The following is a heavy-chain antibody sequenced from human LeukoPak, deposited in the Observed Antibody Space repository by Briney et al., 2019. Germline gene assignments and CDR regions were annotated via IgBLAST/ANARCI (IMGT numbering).Heavy chain of an antibody. Sequence: SETLSLTCTVSGGSISSYYWSWIRQPPGKGLEWIGYIYYSGSTNYNPSLKSRVTISVDTSNNQFSLKLSSVTAADTAVYYCARGISPYYDFWSGYYTGIDYFDYWGQGTLVTVSS. V-gene: IGHV4-59*12. CDR2: IYYSGST. CDR3: ARGISPYYDFWSGYYTGIDYFDY. D-gene: IGHD3-3*01. CDR1: GGSISSYY. J-gene: IGHJ4*02.